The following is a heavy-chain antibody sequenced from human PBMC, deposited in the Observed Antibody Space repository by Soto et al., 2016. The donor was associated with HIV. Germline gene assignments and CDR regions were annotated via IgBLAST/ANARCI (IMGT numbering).Heavy chain of an antibody. D-gene: IGHD3-16*01. CDR3: TTDRWGHY. CDR1: GFTFSSYA. CDR2: ISGSGGNT. V-gene: IGHV3-23*01. J-gene: IGHJ4*02. Sequence: EVQLLESGGGLVQPGGSLRLSCVASGFTFSSYAMSWVRQAPGKGLEWVSSISGSGGNTYYADSVKGRFTISRDNSENTLYLQMNSLRVEDTAVYYCTTDRWGHYWGQGTLVTVSP.